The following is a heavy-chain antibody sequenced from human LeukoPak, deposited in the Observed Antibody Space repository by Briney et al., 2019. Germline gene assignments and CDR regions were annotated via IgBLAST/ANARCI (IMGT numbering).Heavy chain of an antibody. CDR2: ISWDGGST. D-gene: IGHD6-13*01. CDR1: GFTFDDYA. Sequence: GGSLRLSCAASGFTFDDYAMHWVRHAPGKGLEWVSLISWDGGSTYYADSVKGRFTISRDNSKNSLYLRMNSLRAEDTALYYCAKDEGVAAASFDYWGQGTLVTVSS. V-gene: IGHV3-43D*04. CDR3: AKDEGVAAASFDY. J-gene: IGHJ4*02.